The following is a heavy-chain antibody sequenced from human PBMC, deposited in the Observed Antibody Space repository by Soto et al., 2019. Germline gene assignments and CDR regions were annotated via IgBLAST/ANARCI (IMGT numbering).Heavy chain of an antibody. CDR2: IYYSGST. CDR1: GGSISSGDYY. CDR3: ARGRSFWSGYLGWFDP. D-gene: IGHD3-3*01. Sequence: QVQLQESGPGLVKPSQTLSLTCTVSGGSISSGDYYWSWIRQPPGKGLEWIGYIYYSGSTYYNPSLKSRVTISVDTSKNQFSLKLSSVTAADTAVYYCARGRSFWSGYLGWFDPWGQGTLVTVSS. V-gene: IGHV4-30-4*01. J-gene: IGHJ5*02.